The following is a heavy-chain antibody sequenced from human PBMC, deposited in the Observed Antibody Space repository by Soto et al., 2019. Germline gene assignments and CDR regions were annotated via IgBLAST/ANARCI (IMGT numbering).Heavy chain of an antibody. CDR3: ARSEVHPYIWGLAENDY. J-gene: IGHJ4*02. CDR1: GGSISSYY. Sequence: SETLSLTCTVSGGSISSYYWSWIRQPPGKGLEWIGYIYYSGSTNYNPSLKSRVTISVDTSKNQFSLKLSSVTAADTAVYYCARSEVHPYIWGLAENDYWGQGTLVTVSS. V-gene: IGHV4-59*01. D-gene: IGHD3-16*01. CDR2: IYYSGST.